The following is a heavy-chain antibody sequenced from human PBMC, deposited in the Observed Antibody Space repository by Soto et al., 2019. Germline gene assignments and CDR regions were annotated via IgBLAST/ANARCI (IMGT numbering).Heavy chain of an antibody. J-gene: IGHJ5*02. D-gene: IGHD4-17*01. CDR1: GYTFTNYW. CDR3: ARSGRSGLRWLDFFDT. V-gene: IGHV5-51*03. Sequence: EVQLVQSGAALKKPGESLKISCKASGYTFTNYWIVWVRQVPGKGLEWMGLIYPGDSDTRYNPSFQGQVTISADKSTSAAYLQWNSLMASDTAIYYCARSGRSGLRWLDFFDTWGQGTLVTVSS. CDR2: IYPGDSDT.